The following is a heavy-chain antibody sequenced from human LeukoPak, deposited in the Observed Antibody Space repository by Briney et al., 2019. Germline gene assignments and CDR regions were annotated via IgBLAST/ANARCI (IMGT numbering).Heavy chain of an antibody. CDR2: INPNSGGT. J-gene: IGHJ4*02. V-gene: IGHV1-2*06. D-gene: IGHD2/OR15-2a*01. CDR1: GYTFTGYY. Sequence: AAVKVSCKASGYTFTGYYMHWVRQAPGQGLEWMGRINPNSGGTNYAQKFQGRVTMTRDTSISTAYMELSRLRSDDTAVYYCARSLSTTFKDRLSIDYWGQGTLVTVSS. CDR3: ARSLSTTFKDRLSIDY.